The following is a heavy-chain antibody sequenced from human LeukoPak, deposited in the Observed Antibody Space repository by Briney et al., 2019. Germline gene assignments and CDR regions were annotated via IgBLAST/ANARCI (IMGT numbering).Heavy chain of an antibody. CDR3: VRDLLGSGGY. V-gene: IGHV3-7*05. D-gene: IGHD3-10*01. Sequence: GGSLRLSCAVSGFTFSNSWMSWVRQAPEKGLEWVANIKTDGSDKNYVDSVKGRFTISRDNAKNSLYLQMNSLRAEDTAVYYCVRDLLGSGGYWGQGSLVTVSS. CDR1: GFTFSNSW. J-gene: IGHJ4*02. CDR2: IKTDGSDK.